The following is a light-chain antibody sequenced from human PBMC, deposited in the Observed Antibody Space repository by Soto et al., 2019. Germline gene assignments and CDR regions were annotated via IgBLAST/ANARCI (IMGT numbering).Light chain of an antibody. CDR2: EVT. CDR3: SSYGAINNSKYV. V-gene: IGLV2-8*01. CDR1: SSDIGTYDY. J-gene: IGLJ1*01. Sequence: QSALTQPPSASGSPGQSVTISCTGTSSDIGTYDYVSWYQQHPGKAPKLIISEVTKRPSGVPDRFSGSKSGNTASLTVSGLQLEDEADYYCSSYGAINNSKYVFGTGTKHTVL.